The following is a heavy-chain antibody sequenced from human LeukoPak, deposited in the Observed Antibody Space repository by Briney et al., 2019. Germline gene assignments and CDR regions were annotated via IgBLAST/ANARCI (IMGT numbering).Heavy chain of an antibody. CDR2: ISYDGSNK. Sequence: GRSLRLSCAASGFTFSSYGMHWVRRAPGKGLEWVAVISYDGSNKYYADSVKGRFTISRDNSKNTLYLQMNSLRAEDTAVYYCAKPSSTFDWLLWLDYWGQGTLVTVSS. CDR1: GFTFSSYG. D-gene: IGHD3-9*01. J-gene: IGHJ4*02. V-gene: IGHV3-30*18. CDR3: AKPSSTFDWLLWLDY.